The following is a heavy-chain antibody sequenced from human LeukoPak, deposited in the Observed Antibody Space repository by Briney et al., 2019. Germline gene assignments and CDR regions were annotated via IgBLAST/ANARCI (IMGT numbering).Heavy chain of an antibody. D-gene: IGHD3-22*01. J-gene: IGHJ4*02. V-gene: IGHV3-48*03. Sequence: GGSLRLSCAASGFTFSSYEMNWVRQAPGKGLEWVSYISSSGSTIYYADSVKGRFTISRDNAKNSLYLQMNSLRAEDTAVYYCAKAYDSSGYCYDYWGQGTLVTVSS. CDR2: ISSSGSTI. CDR3: AKAYDSSGYCYDY. CDR1: GFTFSSYE.